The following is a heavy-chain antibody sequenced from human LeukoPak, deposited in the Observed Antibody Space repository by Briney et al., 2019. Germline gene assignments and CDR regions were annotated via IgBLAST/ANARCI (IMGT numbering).Heavy chain of an antibody. J-gene: IGHJ6*02. Sequence: GASVKVSCKASGGTFSSYAISWVRQAPGQGLEWMGGIIPIFGTANYAQKFQGRVTITADESTSTAYMELSSLRSEDTAVYYCARGRLRANSSGWEVYYYYYGMDVWGQGTTVSVSS. D-gene: IGHD6-19*01. CDR3: ARGRLRANSSGWEVYYYYYGMDV. CDR1: GGTFSSYA. V-gene: IGHV1-69*01. CDR2: IIPIFGTA.